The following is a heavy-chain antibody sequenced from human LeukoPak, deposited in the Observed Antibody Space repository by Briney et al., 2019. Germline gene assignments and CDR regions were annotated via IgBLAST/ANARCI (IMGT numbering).Heavy chain of an antibody. Sequence: PGGSLRLSCAASGFTFTTYAMIWVRRAPGMGLKWVSCISGSGDATYYADSVKGRFTISRDNSENTVYLQVRSLRADDTAVYYCARLSGSYGTTSRVLDYWGQGALVTVSS. CDR3: ARLSGSYGTTSRVLDY. D-gene: IGHD1-1*01. J-gene: IGHJ4*02. CDR1: GFTFTTYA. V-gene: IGHV3-23*01. CDR2: ISGSGDAT.